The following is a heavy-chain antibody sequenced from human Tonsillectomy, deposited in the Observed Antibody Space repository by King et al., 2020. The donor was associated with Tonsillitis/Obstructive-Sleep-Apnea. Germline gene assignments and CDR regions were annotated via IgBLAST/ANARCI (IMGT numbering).Heavy chain of an antibody. CDR3: ARGVYYDFWSGPVSDY. CDR1: GGSISSYY. Sequence: QLQESGPGLVKPSETLSLTYTVSGGSISSYYWSWIRQPPGKGLEWIGHIYYSGSTNYNPSLKSRVTISVDTSKNQFSLKLSSVTAADTAVYYCARGVYYDFWSGPVSDYWGQGTLVTVSS. CDR2: IYYSGST. V-gene: IGHV4-59*01. D-gene: IGHD3-3*01. J-gene: IGHJ4*02.